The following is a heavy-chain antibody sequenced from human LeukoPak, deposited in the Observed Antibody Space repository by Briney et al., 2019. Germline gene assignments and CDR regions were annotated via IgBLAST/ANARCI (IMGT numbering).Heavy chain of an antibody. CDR3: ASSGAYYYYYYMDV. CDR2: IIPIFGAA. V-gene: IGHV1-69*05. Sequence: SVKVSCKASGGTFSSYAISWVRQAPGQGLEWMGGIIPIFGAANYAQKFQGRVTITTDESTSTAYMELSSLRSEDTAVYYCASSGAYYYYYYMDVWGKGTTVTVSS. CDR1: GGTFSSYA. D-gene: IGHD3-10*01. J-gene: IGHJ6*03.